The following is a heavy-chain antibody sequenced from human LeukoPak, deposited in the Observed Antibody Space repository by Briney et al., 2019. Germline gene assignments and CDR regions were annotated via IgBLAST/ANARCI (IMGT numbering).Heavy chain of an antibody. D-gene: IGHD3-3*01. CDR2: ISDST. Sequence: GGSLRLSCAASGFTFSSYAMSWVRQAPGKGLEWVSAISDSTYYADSVKGRFTISRDNSKNTLSLQMNSLRAEDTAVYYCAKYAGAYYDSWSGYYFDYWGQGTLVTVSS. J-gene: IGHJ4*02. V-gene: IGHV3-23*01. CDR3: AKYAGAYYDSWSGYYFDY. CDR1: GFTFSSYA.